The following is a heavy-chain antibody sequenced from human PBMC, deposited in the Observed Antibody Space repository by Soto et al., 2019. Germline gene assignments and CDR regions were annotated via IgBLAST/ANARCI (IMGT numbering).Heavy chain of an antibody. CDR1: GVSISSSSYY. CDR3: ARLSSSYYMDG. V-gene: IGHV4-39*01. J-gene: IGHJ6*03. D-gene: IGHD2-2*01. CDR2: IYYSGST. Sequence: SETLSLTCTVSGVSISSSSYYGGWIRQPPGKGLEWIGSIYYSGSTYYNPSLKSRVTISVDTSKNQFSLKLSSVTAADTAVYYCARLSSSYYMDGRGKGTTVTVSS.